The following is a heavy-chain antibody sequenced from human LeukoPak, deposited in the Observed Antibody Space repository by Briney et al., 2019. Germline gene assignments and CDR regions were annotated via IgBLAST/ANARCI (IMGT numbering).Heavy chain of an antibody. V-gene: IGHV5-51*01. CDR1: GYSFTSYW. CDR2: IYPGDSDT. D-gene: IGHD4-17*01. CDR3: ARHLVGLGDYPYYFDY. Sequence: GESLKISCKGSGYSFTSYWIGWVRQMPGKGLGWMGIIYPGDSDTRYSPSFQGQVTISADKSTSTAYLQWSSLKASDTAMYYCARHLVGLGDYPYYFDYWGQGTLVTVSS. J-gene: IGHJ4*02.